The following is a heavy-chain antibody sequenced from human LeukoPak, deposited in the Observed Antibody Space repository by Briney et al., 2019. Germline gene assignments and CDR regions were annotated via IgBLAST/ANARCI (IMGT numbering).Heavy chain of an antibody. Sequence: GGSLRLSCAASGFTFSSYGMHWVRQAPGKGLEWVAVIWYDGSNKYYADSVKGRFTISRDNSKNTLYLQMNSLRAEDTAVYYCARADGDDFWSGYFVYWGQGTLVTVSS. D-gene: IGHD3-3*01. CDR1: GFTFSSYG. CDR3: ARADGDDFWSGYFVY. CDR2: IWYDGSNK. J-gene: IGHJ4*02. V-gene: IGHV3-33*08.